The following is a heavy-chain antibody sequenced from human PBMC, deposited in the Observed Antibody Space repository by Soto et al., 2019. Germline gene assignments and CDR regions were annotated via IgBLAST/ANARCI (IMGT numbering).Heavy chain of an antibody. Sequence: PSETLSLTCIVSGCTITNYYWSWIRQPPGKGLEWIGYIYSSGSTNYNPSLKSRVTISADTSKNQVSLKLTSVTAADTAVYYCARDHPHSYGIYYFDYWGQGTLVTVS. CDR2: IYSSGST. D-gene: IGHD5-18*01. J-gene: IGHJ4*02. CDR3: ARDHPHSYGIYYFDY. V-gene: IGHV4-59*01. CDR1: GCTITNYY.